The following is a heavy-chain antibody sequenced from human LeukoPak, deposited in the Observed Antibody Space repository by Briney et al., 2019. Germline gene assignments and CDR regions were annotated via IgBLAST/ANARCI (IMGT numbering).Heavy chain of an antibody. CDR3: ARDRRGQPSLGNRSGYYFDY. D-gene: IGHD7-27*01. CDR2: IYYSGST. Sequence: SETLSLTCTASGGSISSSSYYWGWIRQPPGKGLEWIGSIYYSGSTYYNPSLKSRVTISVDTSKNQFSLKLSSVTAADTAVYYCARDRRGQPSLGNRSGYYFDYWGQGTLVTVSS. J-gene: IGHJ4*02. CDR1: GGSISSSSYY. V-gene: IGHV4-39*07.